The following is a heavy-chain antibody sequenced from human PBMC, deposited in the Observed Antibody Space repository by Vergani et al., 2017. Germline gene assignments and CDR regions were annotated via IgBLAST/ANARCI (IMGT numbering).Heavy chain of an antibody. J-gene: IGHJ3*02. CDR1: GFTFSSYS. Sequence: EVQLVESGGGLVKPGGSLRLSCAASGFTFSSYSMNWVRQAPGKGLEWDSSISSSSSYIYYADSVKGRFTISRDNAKNSLYLQMNSLRAEDTAVYYCARDPSYDSSGYYYDAFDIWGQGTMVTVSS. CDR3: ARDPSYDSSGYYYDAFDI. CDR2: ISSSSSYI. D-gene: IGHD3-22*01. V-gene: IGHV3-21*01.